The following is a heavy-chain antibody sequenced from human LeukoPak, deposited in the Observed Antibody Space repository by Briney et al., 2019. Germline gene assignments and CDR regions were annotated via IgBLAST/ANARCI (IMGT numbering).Heavy chain of an antibody. Sequence: GESLKISCKGSGYSFTNYWIGWVRQMPGKGLEWMGIIYPGDSDTIYSPSFQGQVTISAEKPISTAYLQWSSLKASDTALYYCASRKKGMATAGFDYWGQGTLVTVSS. V-gene: IGHV5-51*04. CDR1: GYSFTNYW. CDR3: ASRKKGMATAGFDY. CDR2: IYPGDSDT. D-gene: IGHD5-24*01. J-gene: IGHJ4*02.